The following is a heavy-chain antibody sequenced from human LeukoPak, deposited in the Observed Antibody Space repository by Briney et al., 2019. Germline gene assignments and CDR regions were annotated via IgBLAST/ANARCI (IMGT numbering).Heavy chain of an antibody. J-gene: IGHJ3*02. CDR2: IYYSGST. V-gene: IGHV4-31*03. Sequence: SETLSLTCTVSGGSISSGGYYWSWIRQHPGKGLEWIGYIYYSGSTYYNPSLKSRVTISVDTSKNQFSLKLSSVTAADTAVYYCARITPSVLRYFDWYRSAGDAFDIWGQGTMVTVSS. CDR3: ARITPSVLRYFDWYRSAGDAFDI. CDR1: GGSISSGGYY. D-gene: IGHD3-9*01.